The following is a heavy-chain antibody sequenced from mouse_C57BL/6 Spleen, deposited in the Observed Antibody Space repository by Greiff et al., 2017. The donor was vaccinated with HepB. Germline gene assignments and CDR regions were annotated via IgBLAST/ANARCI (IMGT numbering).Heavy chain of an antibody. CDR3: ARESYYGNYGYAMDY. V-gene: IGHV1-47*01. D-gene: IGHD2-10*01. Sequence: VKLQESGAELVKPGASVKMSCKASGYTFTTYPIEWMKQNHGKSLEWIGNFHPYNDDTKYNEKFKGKATLTVEKSSSTVYLELSRLTSDDSAVYYCARESYYGNYGYAMDYWGQGTSVTVSS. J-gene: IGHJ4*01. CDR1: GYTFTTYP. CDR2: FHPYNDDT.